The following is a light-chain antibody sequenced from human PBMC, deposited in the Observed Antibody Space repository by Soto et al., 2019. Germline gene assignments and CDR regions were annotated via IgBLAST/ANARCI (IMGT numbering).Light chain of an antibody. CDR2: EVN. V-gene: IGLV2-8*01. CDR1: SSDVGGYNY. Sequence: QAVVSEPRSASGSPGLAVTISCTGTSSDVGGYNYVSWYQQHPGKAPKLMIYEVNKRPSGVPDRFSGSKSGNTASLTVSGLQVEDEADYYCSSYAGSDNFVFGTGTKVTVL. CDR3: SSYAGSDNFV. J-gene: IGLJ1*01.